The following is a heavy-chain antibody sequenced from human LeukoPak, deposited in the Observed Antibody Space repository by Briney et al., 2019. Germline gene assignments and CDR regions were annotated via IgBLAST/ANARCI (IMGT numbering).Heavy chain of an antibody. CDR2: MNPNSGNT. D-gene: IGHD3-16*02. Sequence: ASVKVSCKASGYTFTSYDINWVRQATGQGLEWMGWMNPNSGNTGYAQKFQGRVTITRNTSISTAYMELSSLRSEDTAVYYCARGNGYVWGSYRSYYFDDWGQGTLVTVSS. CDR3: ARGNGYVWGSYRSYYFDD. V-gene: IGHV1-8*03. J-gene: IGHJ4*02. CDR1: GYTFTSYD.